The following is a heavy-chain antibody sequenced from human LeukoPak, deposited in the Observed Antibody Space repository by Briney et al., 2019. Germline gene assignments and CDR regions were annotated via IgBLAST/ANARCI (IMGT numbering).Heavy chain of an antibody. CDR3: ASQRYSSSWYYFDY. CDR2: IRYDGSNK. D-gene: IGHD6-13*01. CDR1: GFTFSSYG. Sequence: GGSLRLSCAASGFTFSSYGMHWVRQAPGKGLEWVAFIRYDGSNKYYADSVKGRFTTSRDNSKNTLYLQMNSLRAEDTAVHYCASQRYSSSWYYFDYWGQGTLVTVSS. J-gene: IGHJ4*02. V-gene: IGHV3-30*02.